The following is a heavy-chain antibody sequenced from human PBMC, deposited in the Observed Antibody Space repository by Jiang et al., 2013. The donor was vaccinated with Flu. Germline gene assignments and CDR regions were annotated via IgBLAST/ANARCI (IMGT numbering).Heavy chain of an antibody. D-gene: IGHD6-19*01. J-gene: IGHJ4*02. Sequence: YYNPSLKSRVAMSMDTSKNQISLKLTSVTAADTAVYYCARGKAVAEAFDFWGPGTLVTVSS. V-gene: IGHV4-39*01. CDR3: ARGKAVAEAFDF.